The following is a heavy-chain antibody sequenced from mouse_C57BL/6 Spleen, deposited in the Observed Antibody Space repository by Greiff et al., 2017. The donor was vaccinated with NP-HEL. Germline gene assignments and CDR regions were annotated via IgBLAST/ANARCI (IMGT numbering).Heavy chain of an antibody. J-gene: IGHJ4*01. D-gene: IGHD4-1*01. CDR1: GYTFTDYE. Sequence: VQLQQSGAELVRPGASVTLSCKASGYTFTDYEMHWVKQTPVHGLEWIGAIDPETGGTAYNQKFKGKAILTADKSSSTAYMELRSLTSEDSAVYYCTRGPANWDNAMGYWGQGTSVTVSS. CDR2: IDPETGGT. V-gene: IGHV1-15*01. CDR3: TRGPANWDNAMGY.